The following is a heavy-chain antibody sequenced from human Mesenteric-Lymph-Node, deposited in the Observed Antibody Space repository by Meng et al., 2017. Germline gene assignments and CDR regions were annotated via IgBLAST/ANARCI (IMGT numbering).Heavy chain of an antibody. CDR3: ARRVVARPASFDY. Sequence: QVQLQESGPGLVKPSETLSLTCTVSDGSISSYFWSWIRQPPGKGLEWIGYMYYSGNTNYNPSLKSRVTLSVDTSKNQFSLKLTSVTAADTAVYYCARRVVARPASFDYWGQGTLVTVSS. D-gene: IGHD2-15*01. CDR1: DGSISSYF. V-gene: IGHV4-59*08. CDR2: MYYSGNT. J-gene: IGHJ4*02.